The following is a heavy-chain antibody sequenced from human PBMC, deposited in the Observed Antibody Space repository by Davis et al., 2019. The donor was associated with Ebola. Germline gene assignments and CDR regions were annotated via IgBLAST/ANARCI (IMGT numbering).Heavy chain of an antibody. CDR1: GGSISSGGYY. V-gene: IGHV4-31*03. D-gene: IGHD5-24*01. CDR3: ARVRVRDGYNYLDY. Sequence: MPSETLSLTCTVSGGSISSGGYYWSWIRQHPGKGLAWIGYIYYSGSTYYNPSLKSRVTISVDTSKNQFSLKLSSVTAADTAVYYCARVRVRDGYNYLDYWGQGTLVTVSS. CDR2: IYYSGST. J-gene: IGHJ4*02.